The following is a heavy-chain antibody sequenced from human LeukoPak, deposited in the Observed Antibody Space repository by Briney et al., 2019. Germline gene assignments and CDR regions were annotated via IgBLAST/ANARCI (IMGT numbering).Heavy chain of an antibody. CDR2: IRSKVDGGTV. D-gene: IGHD1-26*01. J-gene: IGHJ4*02. Sequence: PGGSLRLSCAASGFTFSSYAMSWVRQAPGKGLEWVGRIRSKVDGGTVDYAAPVKGRFFLSRDDSKNTLYLQMNSLKSEDTAVYYCTRDLGAYAQWGQGTLVTVSS. CDR1: GFTFSSYA. V-gene: IGHV3-15*01. CDR3: TRDLGAYAQ.